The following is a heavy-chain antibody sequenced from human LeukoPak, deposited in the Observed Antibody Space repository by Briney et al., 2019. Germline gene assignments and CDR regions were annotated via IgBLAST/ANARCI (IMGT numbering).Heavy chain of an antibody. V-gene: IGHV4-34*01. CDR3: ARSQMVYARFPRFYYYGLDI. Sequence: PSETPSLTCAVYGGSFSGYYWNWIRQPPGKGLEWIGEINHSGNINYNPSLKSRVTISMVASKNQFSLKLSAVTAADTAVYYCARSQMVYARFPRFYYYGLDIWGQGTTVTVSS. CDR2: INHSGNI. CDR1: GGSFSGYY. J-gene: IGHJ6*02. D-gene: IGHD2-8*01.